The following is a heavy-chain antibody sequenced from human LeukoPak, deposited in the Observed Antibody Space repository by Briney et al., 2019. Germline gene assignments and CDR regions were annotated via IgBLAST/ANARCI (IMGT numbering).Heavy chain of an antibody. J-gene: IGHJ4*02. CDR1: GYTFTGYY. D-gene: IGHD5-12*01. V-gene: IGHV1-2*02. Sequence: ASVKVSCKASGYTFTGYYMHWVRQAPGQGLEWMGWINPNSGGTNYAQKFQGRVTMTRDTSISTAYMELSRLRSDDTAVYYCARPPQWLTPESDYWGQGTLVTVSS. CDR3: ARPPQWLTPESDY. CDR2: INPNSGGT.